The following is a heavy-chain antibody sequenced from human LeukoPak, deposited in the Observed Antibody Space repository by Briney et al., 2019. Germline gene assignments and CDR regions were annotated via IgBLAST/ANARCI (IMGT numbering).Heavy chain of an antibody. CDR3: VKVGGSGSYYNTPFDS. J-gene: IGHJ4*02. V-gene: IGHV3-9*01. CDR1: GFTFNDHA. Sequence: GGSLRLSCAASGFTFNDHAMNWVRQAPGKGLEWVSGISWNSDTIGYADSVKGRFTISRDNAKRSLYLQMNSLRPEDTALYYCVKVGGSGSYYNTPFDSWGQGALVTASS. CDR2: ISWNSDTI. D-gene: IGHD3-10*01.